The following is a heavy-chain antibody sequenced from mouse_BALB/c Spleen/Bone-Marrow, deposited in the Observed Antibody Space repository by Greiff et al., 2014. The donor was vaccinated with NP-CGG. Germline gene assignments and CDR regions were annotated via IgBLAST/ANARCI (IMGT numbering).Heavy chain of an antibody. Sequence: VQVVESGPGLVAPSQSLSITCTISGFSLTSYGVHWVRQPPGKGLEWLVVIWSDGSTTYNSALKSRLSISKDNSKSQVFLKMNSLQTDDTAMYYCARHSGGNYGYAMDYWGQGTSVTVSS. CDR3: ARHSGGNYGYAMDY. D-gene: IGHD2-1*01. CDR2: IWSDGST. V-gene: IGHV2-6-1*01. CDR1: GFSLTSYG. J-gene: IGHJ4*01.